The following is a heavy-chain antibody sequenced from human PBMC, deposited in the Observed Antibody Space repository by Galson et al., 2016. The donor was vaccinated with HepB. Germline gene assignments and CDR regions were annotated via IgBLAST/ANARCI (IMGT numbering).Heavy chain of an antibody. Sequence: FLRLSCAASGFTFSSDWMHWVRQGPGRGLVWVSRSNSDGSSTSYADSVKGRFTISRDNAKNTLYLLMNGLRAEDTAVYYCAKELSVAAGFVFDYWGQGTLVTVSS. CDR1: GFTFSSDW. CDR3: AKELSVAAGFVFDY. V-gene: IGHV3-74*01. D-gene: IGHD6-13*01. J-gene: IGHJ4*02. CDR2: SNSDGSST.